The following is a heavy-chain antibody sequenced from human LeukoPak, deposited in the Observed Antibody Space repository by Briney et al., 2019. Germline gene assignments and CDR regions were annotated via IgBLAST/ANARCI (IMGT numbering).Heavy chain of an antibody. V-gene: IGHV4-4*02. CDR2: IYHSGST. D-gene: IGHD3-10*01. CDR3: ARDFRANCGSGSYFSY. Sequence: SETLSLTCAVSGGSISSSNWWSWVRQPPGKGLEWIGEIYHSGSTNYNPSLKSRVTISVDKSKNQFSLKLSSVTAADTAVYYCARDFRANCGSGSYFSYWGQGTLVTVSS. CDR1: GGSISSSNW. J-gene: IGHJ4*02.